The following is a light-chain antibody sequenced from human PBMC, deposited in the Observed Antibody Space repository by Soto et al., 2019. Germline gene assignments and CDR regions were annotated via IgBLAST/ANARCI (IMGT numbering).Light chain of an antibody. J-gene: IGKJ5*01. CDR1: QSVSSSY. CDR2: GAS. Sequence: EILLTQSPCTLSLSAGERATLSCRASQSVSSSYLAWYQQKPGQAPRLRIYGASSRATGIPDRFTGSGSGTDFTLTISRLEPEDFAVYYCQQYGSSPITFGQGTRRRL. V-gene: IGKV3-20*01. CDR3: QQYGSSPIT.